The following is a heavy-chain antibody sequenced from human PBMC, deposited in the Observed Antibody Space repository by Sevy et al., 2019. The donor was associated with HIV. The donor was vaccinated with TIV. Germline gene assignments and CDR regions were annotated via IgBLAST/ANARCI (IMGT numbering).Heavy chain of an antibody. CDR3: AKGSYGGTRLDY. V-gene: IGHV3-30*18. D-gene: IGHD5-18*01. J-gene: IGHJ4*02. CDR1: GFTFSSYG. CDR2: ISYDGSNK. Sequence: GSLRLSCAASGFTFSSYGMHWVRQAPGKGLEWVAVISYDGSNKYYADSVKGRFTISRDNSKNTLYLQMNSLRAEDTAVYYCAKGSYGGTRLDYWGQGTLVTVSS.